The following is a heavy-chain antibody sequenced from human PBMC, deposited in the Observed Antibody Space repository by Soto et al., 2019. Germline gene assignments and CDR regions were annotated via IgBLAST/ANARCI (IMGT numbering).Heavy chain of an antibody. CDR1: GFDFSTYS. CDR2: VSMDSDTI. Sequence: QAGGSLRLSCKASGFDFSTYSMNWVRQAPGKGLEWIAYVSMDSDTIHYADSVKGRFTISRADPENSLYLQMNSLRDEDTATYYCARLYYDYVWGQGTTVTVSS. D-gene: IGHD3-3*01. V-gene: IGHV3-48*02. CDR3: ARLYYDYV. J-gene: IGHJ6*02.